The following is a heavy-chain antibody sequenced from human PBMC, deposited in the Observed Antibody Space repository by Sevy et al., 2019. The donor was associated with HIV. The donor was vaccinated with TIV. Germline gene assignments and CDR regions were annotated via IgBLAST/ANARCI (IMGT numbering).Heavy chain of an antibody. CDR2: ISYDGSNK. CDR3: ARGDIVVVVAADGMDV. CDR1: GFTFSSYA. J-gene: IGHJ6*02. Sequence: GGSLRLSCAASGFTFSSYAMHWVRQAPGKGLEWVAVISYDGSNKYYADSVKGRFTISRDNSKNTLYLQMNSLRAEDTAVYYCARGDIVVVVAADGMDVWDQGTTVTVSS. D-gene: IGHD2-15*01. V-gene: IGHV3-30-3*01.